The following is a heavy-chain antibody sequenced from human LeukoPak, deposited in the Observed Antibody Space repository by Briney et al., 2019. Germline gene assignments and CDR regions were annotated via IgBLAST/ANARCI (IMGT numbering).Heavy chain of an antibody. Sequence: PSETLSLTCTVSGDSISSSSYYWSWIRQPAGKGLEWIGRIYTSGSTNYNPSLKSRVTMSVDTSKNQFSLKLSSVTAADTAVYYCARWELRAFDIWGQGTMVTVSS. CDR1: GDSISSSSYY. V-gene: IGHV4-61*02. D-gene: IGHD1-26*01. J-gene: IGHJ3*02. CDR3: ARWELRAFDI. CDR2: IYTSGST.